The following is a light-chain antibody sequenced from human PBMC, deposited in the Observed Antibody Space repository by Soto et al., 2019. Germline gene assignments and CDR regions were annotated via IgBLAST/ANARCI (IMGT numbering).Light chain of an antibody. J-gene: IGKJ5*01. CDR2: SXP. Sequence: DIQMTQSPSSLSASIGDRVTITCRASQNIGSFLNXXKKNPAXXPKXXAPSXPTIKSGAPSTLNASGSGTDFTLSISSLQPEDFSTYHCQQGSTTPITFGLVTRLAIK. CDR3: QQGSTTPIT. V-gene: IGKV1-39*01. CDR1: QNIGSF.